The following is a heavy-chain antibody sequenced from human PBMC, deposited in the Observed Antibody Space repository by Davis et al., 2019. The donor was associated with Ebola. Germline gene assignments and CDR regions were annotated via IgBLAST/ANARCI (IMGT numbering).Heavy chain of an antibody. Sequence: SVKVSCKTSGGTFTNYAVNWVRQAPGQGLEWMGRIIPVVDTKDYAQKFQGRVTLTADKATNTAYMELSGLRFDDTAVYYCARDIGLELRRPYHYGLDVWGTGTTVTVSS. D-gene: IGHD1-26*01. V-gene: IGHV1-69*04. CDR3: ARDIGLELRRPYHYGLDV. J-gene: IGHJ6*04. CDR1: GGTFTNYA. CDR2: IIPVVDTK.